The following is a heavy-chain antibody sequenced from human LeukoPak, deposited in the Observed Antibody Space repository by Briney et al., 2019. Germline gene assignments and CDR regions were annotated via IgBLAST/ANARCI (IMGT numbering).Heavy chain of an antibody. CDR3: ARDLDYYGSGSYLPY. Sequence: PGGSLRLSCAASGFTFSSYWMHWVRQAPGKGLVWVSRINSDGSSTSYADSVKGRFTISRDNAKNTLYLQMNSLRAEDTAVYYCARDLDYYGSGSYLPYWGQGTLVTVSS. D-gene: IGHD3-10*01. CDR1: GFTFSSYW. V-gene: IGHV3-74*01. CDR2: INSDGSST. J-gene: IGHJ4*02.